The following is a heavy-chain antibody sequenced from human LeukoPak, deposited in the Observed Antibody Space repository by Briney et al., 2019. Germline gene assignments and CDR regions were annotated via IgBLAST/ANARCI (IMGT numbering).Heavy chain of an antibody. D-gene: IGHD4-17*01. J-gene: IGHJ4*02. V-gene: IGHV3-66*01. CDR2: IYSGGST. CDR1: GFTDSSNY. Sequence: SGGSLRLSCAASGFTDSSNYMSWVRQAPGKGLEWVSVIYSGGSTYYADSVKGRFMISRDNSKNTLYLQMNSLRAEDTAVYYCASLTVTGRWGQGTLVTVSS. CDR3: ASLTVTGR.